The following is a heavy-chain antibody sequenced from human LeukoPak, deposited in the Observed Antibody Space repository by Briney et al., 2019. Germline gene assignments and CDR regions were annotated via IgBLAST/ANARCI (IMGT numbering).Heavy chain of an antibody. Sequence: GGTLRLSCAASGFTFSRSGMSWVRQAPGKGLEWVPAISGSGGSTYYADSVKGRFTISRDNSKNTLYLQMNSLRAEDTAVYYCAKLPVLLWFGESLWFDPWGQGTLVTVSS. CDR2: ISGSGGST. CDR1: GFTFSRSG. D-gene: IGHD3-10*01. CDR3: AKLPVLLWFGESLWFDP. J-gene: IGHJ5*02. V-gene: IGHV3-23*01.